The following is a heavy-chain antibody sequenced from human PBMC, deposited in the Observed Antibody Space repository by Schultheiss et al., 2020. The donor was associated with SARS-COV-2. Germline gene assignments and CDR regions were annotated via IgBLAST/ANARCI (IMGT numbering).Heavy chain of an antibody. Sequence: ASVKVSCKASGYTFTSYGISWVRQAPGEGLEWMGWINPNSGGTNYAQKFQGWVTMTRDTSISTAYMELSRLRSDDTAVYYCARAVTGAVGSPPYIWGQGTLVTVSS. D-gene: IGHD1-26*01. CDR2: INPNSGGT. CDR3: ARAVTGAVGSPPYI. V-gene: IGHV1-2*04. J-gene: IGHJ4*02. CDR1: GYTFTSYG.